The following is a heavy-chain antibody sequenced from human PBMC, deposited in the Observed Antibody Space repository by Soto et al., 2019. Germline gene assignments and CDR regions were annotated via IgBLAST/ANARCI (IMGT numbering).Heavy chain of an antibody. Sequence: EVQLVESGGGLVQPGGSLRLSCTASGFTFSSLAMHWVRQAPGKRLELVSTIGDTGGDRYYAHSVKGRFTISRDNSKNTLYLHMRSLTTEDMAVYYCARDLFGYDYWGQGTLVIVSS. CDR1: GFTFSSLA. D-gene: IGHD6-25*01. J-gene: IGHJ4*02. CDR2: IGDTGGDR. V-gene: IGHV3-64*01. CDR3: ARDLFGYDY.